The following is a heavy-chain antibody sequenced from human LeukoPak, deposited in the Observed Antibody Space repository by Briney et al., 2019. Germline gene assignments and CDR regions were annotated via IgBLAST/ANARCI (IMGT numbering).Heavy chain of an antibody. Sequence: ASVKVSCKASEYTFIGYYMHWVRQAPGQGLEWMGWINGNTGGTNYAQKFQGRVTMTRDTSISTAYMELSRLRSDDTAVYYCARPTEVCSGGSCYWRFDYWGQGTLVTVSS. CDR1: EYTFIGYY. J-gene: IGHJ4*02. D-gene: IGHD2-15*01. CDR3: ARPTEVCSGGSCYWRFDY. CDR2: INGNTGGT. V-gene: IGHV1-2*02.